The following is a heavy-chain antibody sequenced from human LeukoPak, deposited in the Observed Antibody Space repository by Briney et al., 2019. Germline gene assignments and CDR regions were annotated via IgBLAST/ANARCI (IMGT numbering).Heavy chain of an antibody. CDR1: GFTFSSYA. CDR2: ISYDGSNK. Sequence: PGRPLRLSCAASGFTFSSYAMHWVRQAPGKGLEWVAVISYDGSNKYYADSVKGRFTISRDNSKNTLYLQMNSLRAEDTAVYYCARSWGYSYEFDYWGQGTLVTVSS. V-gene: IGHV3-30-3*01. J-gene: IGHJ4*02. D-gene: IGHD5-18*01. CDR3: ARSWGYSYEFDY.